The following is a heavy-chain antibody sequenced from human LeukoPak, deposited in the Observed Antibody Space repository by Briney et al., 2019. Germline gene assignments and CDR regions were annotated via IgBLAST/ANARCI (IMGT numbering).Heavy chain of an antibody. CDR2: INHSGST. CDR3: ARGNYDYVWGGIDY. J-gene: IGHJ4*02. D-gene: IGHD3-16*01. CDR1: GGSFSGYY. V-gene: IGHV4-34*01. Sequence: PSETLSLTCAVYGGSFSGYYWSWIRQPPGKGLEWIGEINHSGSTNYNPSLKSRVTISVDTSKNQFSLNLISVTAADTAVYYCARGNYDYVWGGIDYWGQGTLVTVSS.